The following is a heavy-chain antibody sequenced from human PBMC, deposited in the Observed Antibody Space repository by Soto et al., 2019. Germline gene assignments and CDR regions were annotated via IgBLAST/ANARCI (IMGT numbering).Heavy chain of an antibody. D-gene: IGHD6-6*01. CDR3: AEIAARPGWFDP. J-gene: IGHJ5*02. Sequence: ASVKVSCKASGGTFSSYAISWVRQAPGQGLEWMGGIIPIFGTANYAQKFQGRVTITADESTSTAYMELSSLRSEDTAVYYCAEIAARPGWFDPWGQGTLVTLSS. CDR1: GGTFSSYA. CDR2: IIPIFGTA. V-gene: IGHV1-69*13.